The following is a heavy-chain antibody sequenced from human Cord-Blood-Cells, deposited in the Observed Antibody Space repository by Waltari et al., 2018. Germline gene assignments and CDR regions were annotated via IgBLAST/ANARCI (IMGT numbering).Heavy chain of an antibody. V-gene: IGHV4-34*01. CDR1: GGSFSGYS. D-gene: IGHD3-10*01. CDR2: ITHSGST. CDR3: ARGGDYYYYMDV. Sequence: QVQLQQWGAGLLKPSETLSLTCAVYGGSFSGYSWSGIRQPPGKGLEWIGEITHSGSTNYNPSLKSRVTISVDTSKNQFSLKLSSVTAADTAVYYCARGGDYYYYMDVWGKGTTVTVSS. J-gene: IGHJ6*03.